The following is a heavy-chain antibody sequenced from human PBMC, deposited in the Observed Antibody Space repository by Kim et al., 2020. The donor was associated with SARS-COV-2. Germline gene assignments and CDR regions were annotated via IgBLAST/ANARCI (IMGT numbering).Heavy chain of an antibody. J-gene: IGHJ4*02. Sequence: TLSLTCTVSGASVSSGGSYWTWIRQHPGRGLEWIGYISYSGSTYYSPSLKSRLTVSVDTSKNQFSLKLTSVTAADTAVYFCARDNNIAAASRKFDYWGQGILVTVSS. D-gene: IGHD6-13*01. V-gene: IGHV4-31*03. CDR1: GASVSSGGSY. CDR2: ISYSGST. CDR3: ARDNNIAAASRKFDY.